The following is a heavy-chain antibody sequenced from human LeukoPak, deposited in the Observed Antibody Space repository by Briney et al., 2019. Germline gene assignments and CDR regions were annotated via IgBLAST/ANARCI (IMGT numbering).Heavy chain of an antibody. CDR2: INSDGSST. CDR1: GYTFSSYW. Sequence: GGSLRLSCAASGYTFSSYWMHWVRQAPGQGLVWVSRINSDGSSTSYADSVKGRFTISRDNAKNTLYMQMNSLRAEDTAVYYCARVKRGYRCYDHLTDLWGRGTRDSVSS. J-gene: IGHJ4*02. D-gene: IGHD5-12*01. CDR3: ARVKRGYRCYDHLTDL. V-gene: IGHV3-74*01.